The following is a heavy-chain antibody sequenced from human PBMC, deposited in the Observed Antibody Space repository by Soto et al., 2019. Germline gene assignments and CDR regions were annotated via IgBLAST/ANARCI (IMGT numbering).Heavy chain of an antibody. CDR3: ARRDWLNYGDYAEYLQH. Sequence: ASVKVSCKASGYTFTSYDINWVRQATGQGLEWMGWMNPNSGNTGYAQKFQGRVTMTRNTSISTAYMELSSLRSEDTAVYYCARRDWLNYGDYAEYLQHWGQGTLVTVSS. D-gene: IGHD4-17*01. CDR2: MNPNSGNT. J-gene: IGHJ1*01. V-gene: IGHV1-8*01. CDR1: GYTFTSYD.